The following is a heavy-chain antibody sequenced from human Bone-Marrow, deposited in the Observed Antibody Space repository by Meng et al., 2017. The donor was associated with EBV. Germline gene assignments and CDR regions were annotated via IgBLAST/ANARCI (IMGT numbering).Heavy chain of an antibody. Sequence: VPLQQWAPGLLKPSAPLSLTCAVYGGSFRGYYWSWIRQPPVKGLEWIGEINHSGSTNYNPSLKSRVTISVDTSKNQFSLKLSSVTAADTAVYYCARTRGGGRRIFGVFDYWGQGTLVTVSS. D-gene: IGHD3-3*01. J-gene: IGHJ4*02. CDR1: GGSFRGYY. V-gene: IGHV4-34*01. CDR3: ARTRGGGRRIFGVFDY. CDR2: INHSGST.